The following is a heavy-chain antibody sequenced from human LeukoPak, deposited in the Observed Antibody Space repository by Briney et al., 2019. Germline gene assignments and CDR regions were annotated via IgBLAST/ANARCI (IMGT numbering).Heavy chain of an antibody. D-gene: IGHD6-19*01. V-gene: IGHV3-23*01. CDR2: ISGSGGST. J-gene: IGHJ4*02. Sequence: GGSLRLSCAASGFTFSSYAMSWVRQAPGKGLEWVSAISGSGGSTYYADSVKGRFTISRDNSKNTLYLQMNSLRAEDTAVYYCAKGPTTYSSGWYSPNFDYWGRGTLVTVSS. CDR3: AKGPTTYSSGWYSPNFDY. CDR1: GFTFSSYA.